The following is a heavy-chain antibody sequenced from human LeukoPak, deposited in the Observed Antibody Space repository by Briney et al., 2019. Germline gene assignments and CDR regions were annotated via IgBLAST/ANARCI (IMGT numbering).Heavy chain of an antibody. CDR2: INPNSGGT. D-gene: IGHD2-15*01. CDR1: GYTFTGYY. CDR3: ARPASVGYCSGGSCFWEAFDV. Sequence: ASVKVSCKASGYTFTGYYMHWVRQAPGQGLEWMGWINPNSGGTNYAQKFQGRVTMTRDTSISTAYMELSRLRSDDTAVYYCARPASVGYCSGGSCFWEAFDVWGQGTMVTVSS. V-gene: IGHV1-2*02. J-gene: IGHJ3*01.